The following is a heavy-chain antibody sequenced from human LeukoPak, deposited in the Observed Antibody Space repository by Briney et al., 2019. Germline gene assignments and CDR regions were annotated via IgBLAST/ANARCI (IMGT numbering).Heavy chain of an antibody. J-gene: IGHJ4*02. CDR1: GYTFTGYY. CDR3: AGTEAEMATTQYRH. CDR2: INPSGGST. V-gene: IGHV1-46*01. D-gene: IGHD5-24*01. Sequence: ASVKVSCKASGYTFTGYYMHWVRQAPGQGLEWMGIINPSGGSTSYAQKFQGRVTMTRDMSTSTVYMELSSLRSEDTAVYHCAGTEAEMATTQYRHWGQGTLVTVSS.